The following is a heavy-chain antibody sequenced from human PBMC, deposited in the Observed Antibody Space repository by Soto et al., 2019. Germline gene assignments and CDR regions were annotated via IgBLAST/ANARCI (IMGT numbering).Heavy chain of an antibody. CDR3: AKVRIDHYNGFDA. Sequence: GGSLRLSCVASGFRFSRSAMGWIRQPPGRGLDWASAISGTGGNTYFADSVEGRFVISRDNSKNTLYLQMNSLRAEDTAVYYCAKVRIDHYNGFDAWGQGTTVTVS. J-gene: IGHJ6*02. V-gene: IGHV3-23*01. D-gene: IGHD2-8*01. CDR1: GFRFSRSA. CDR2: ISGTGGNT.